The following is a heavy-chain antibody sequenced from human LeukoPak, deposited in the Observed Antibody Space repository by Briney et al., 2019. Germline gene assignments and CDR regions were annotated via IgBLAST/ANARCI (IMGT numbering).Heavy chain of an antibody. CDR2: ISAYNGNT. CDR1: GYTFTSYA. D-gene: IGHD2-2*01. Sequence: ASVKVSCKASGYTFTSYAMNWVRQAPGQGLEWMGWISAYNGNTNYAQKLQGRVTMTTDTSTSTAYKELRSLRSDDTAVYYCARFSRANWLDPWGQGTLVTVSS. CDR3: ARFSRANWLDP. V-gene: IGHV1-18*01. J-gene: IGHJ5*02.